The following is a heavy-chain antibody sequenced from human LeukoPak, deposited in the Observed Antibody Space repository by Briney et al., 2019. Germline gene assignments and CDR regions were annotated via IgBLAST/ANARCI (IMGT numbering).Heavy chain of an antibody. CDR3: AKDAYYYGSGSYPN. Sequence: PGGSLRLSCAASGFTFSSSAMSWVRQAPGKGLEWVSNISGSGSGGSTYYADPVKGRFTISRDNSKNTLYLQMNSLRAEDTAVYYCAKDAYYYGSGSYPNWGQGTLVTVSS. CDR1: GFTFSSSA. J-gene: IGHJ4*02. CDR2: ISGSGSGGST. V-gene: IGHV3-23*01. D-gene: IGHD3-10*01.